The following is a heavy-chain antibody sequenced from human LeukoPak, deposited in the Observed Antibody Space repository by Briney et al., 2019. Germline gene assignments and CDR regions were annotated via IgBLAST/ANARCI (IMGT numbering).Heavy chain of an antibody. Sequence: QPGGSLRLSCAASGVTFSSYAMSWVRQTPGKGLEWVSVISGSGGSTDYADSVKGRFTISRDNSKNTLYVQMNSLRAEDTALYYCAKHFCTGLDCSLFDSWGQGTLVTVSS. CDR2: ISGSGGST. CDR1: GVTFSSYA. V-gene: IGHV3-23*01. CDR3: AKHFCTGLDCSLFDS. J-gene: IGHJ4*02. D-gene: IGHD3/OR15-3a*01.